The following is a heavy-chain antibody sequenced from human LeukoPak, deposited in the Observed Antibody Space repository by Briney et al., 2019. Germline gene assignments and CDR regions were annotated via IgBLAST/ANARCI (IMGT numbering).Heavy chain of an antibody. J-gene: IGHJ4*02. CDR2: ISSSSSYI. V-gene: IGHV3-21*01. CDR1: GFTFSSYS. CDR3: ARANCSGGSCYSCCYFDY. D-gene: IGHD2-15*01. Sequence: GGSLRLSCAASGFTFSSYSMNWVRQAPGKRLEWVSSISSSSSYIYYADSVKGRFTISRDNAKNSLYLQMNSLRAEATAVYYCARANCSGGSCYSCCYFDYWGQGTLVTVSS.